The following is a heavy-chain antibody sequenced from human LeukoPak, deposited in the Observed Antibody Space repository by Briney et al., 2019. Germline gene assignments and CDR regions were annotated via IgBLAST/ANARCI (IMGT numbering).Heavy chain of an antibody. CDR3: AKDTLTSYYYDSSTPFDY. Sequence: QTGGSLRLSCAASGFTFSSSWMSWVRQAPGKGLVWVALIYGDGSFTRYADSVKGRFTISRDNAKNTVYLQMNSLRAEDTAVYYCAKDTLTSYYYDSSTPFDYWGQGTLVTVSS. V-gene: IGHV3-74*01. CDR1: GFTFSSSW. CDR2: IYGDGSFT. J-gene: IGHJ4*02. D-gene: IGHD3-22*01.